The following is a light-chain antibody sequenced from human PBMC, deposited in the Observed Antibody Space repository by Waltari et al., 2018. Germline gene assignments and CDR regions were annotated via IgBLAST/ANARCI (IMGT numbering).Light chain of an antibody. Sequence: EIVLAQPPGTLSLSPGEIATLSCRASTSVSTALAWYQQKPGQSPRLLLYGASSRATGIPDRFSGSGSGTDFSLTISRLEPEDFAVYFCQHYVRLPATFGQGTKVEIK. V-gene: IGKV3-20*01. CDR3: QHYVRLPAT. CDR2: GAS. CDR1: TSVSTA. J-gene: IGKJ1*01.